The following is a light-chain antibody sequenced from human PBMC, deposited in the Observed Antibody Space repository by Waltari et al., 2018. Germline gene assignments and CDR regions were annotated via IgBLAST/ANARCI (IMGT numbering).Light chain of an antibody. CDR2: DTN. V-gene: IGLV7-43*01. J-gene: IGLJ3*02. CDR3: LLYDHSGRTGV. Sequence: QTVVTQEPSLTVSPGGTVPLTCASSTGAVTSGYYPNWSQQTPGHPTRPLIYDTNNKRAWTPARFSGSLLGGKAALTLSGGQPEDEAEYYCLLYDHSGRTGVFGGGTKLTVL. CDR1: TGAVTSGYY.